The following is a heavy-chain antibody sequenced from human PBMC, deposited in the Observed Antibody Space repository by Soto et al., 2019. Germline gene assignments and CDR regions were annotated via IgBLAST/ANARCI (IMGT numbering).Heavy chain of an antibody. CDR3: ARTYYYDSSGAFDI. Sequence: QLQLQESGPGLVKPSETLSLTCTFSGGSMSSSSYCWDWIRQPPGKGLEGIGSIYYSGSTYYNPSLKSRVTISVDTSKNQFSLKLSSVTAADTAVYYCARTYYYDSSGAFDIWGQGTKVTV. CDR2: IYYSGST. J-gene: IGHJ3*02. D-gene: IGHD3-22*01. V-gene: IGHV4-39*01. CDR1: GGSMSSSSYC.